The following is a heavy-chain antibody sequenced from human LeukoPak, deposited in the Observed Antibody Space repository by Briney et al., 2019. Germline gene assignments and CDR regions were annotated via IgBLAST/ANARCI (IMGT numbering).Heavy chain of an antibody. CDR3: ARDGYDFWSGYWYYYMDV. V-gene: IGHV3-21*01. CDR1: GFTFSSYS. Sequence: GGSLRLSCAASGFTFSSYSMNWVRQAPGKGLEWVSSISSSGSYIYYADSVKGRFPISRDNAKNSLYLQMNSLRAEDTAVYYCARDGYDFWSGYWYYYMDVWGKGTTVTVSS. J-gene: IGHJ6*03. D-gene: IGHD3-3*01. CDR2: ISSSGSYI.